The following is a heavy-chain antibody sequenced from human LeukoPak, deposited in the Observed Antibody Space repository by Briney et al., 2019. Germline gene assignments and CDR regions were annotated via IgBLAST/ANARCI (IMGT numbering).Heavy chain of an antibody. Sequence: PSETLSLTCAVYGGSFSGYYWSWIRQPPGKGLERIGSIYYSGNTYYNPSLKRRVTISVDTSKNQFSLKLNSVTAADTAVYFCARHRRYYYEDHWGQGTLVTVSS. CDR1: GGSFSGYY. D-gene: IGHD3-22*01. CDR2: IYYSGNT. CDR3: ARHRRYYYEDH. V-gene: IGHV4-34*01. J-gene: IGHJ4*02.